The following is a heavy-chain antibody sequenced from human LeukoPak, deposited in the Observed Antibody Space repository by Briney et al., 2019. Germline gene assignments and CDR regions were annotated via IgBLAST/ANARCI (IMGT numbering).Heavy chain of an antibody. D-gene: IGHD3-22*01. CDR1: NYSISSGSY. J-gene: IGHJ4*02. V-gene: IGHV4-4*07. CDR3: ARVPHYYDSSGYSYFDY. CDR2: INTSGNT. Sequence: SSETLSLTCIVSNYSISSGSYWSWIRQPAGKGLEWIGRINTSGNTNYKPSLKSRVTMSVDTSKNQFSLKLSSVTAADTAVYYCARVPHYYDSSGYSYFDYWGQGTLVTVSS.